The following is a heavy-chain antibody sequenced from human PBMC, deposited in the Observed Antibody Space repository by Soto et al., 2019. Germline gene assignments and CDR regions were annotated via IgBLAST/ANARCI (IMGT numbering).Heavy chain of an antibody. CDR1: GGTFSSYT. V-gene: IGHV1-18*01. Sequence: GASVKVSCKASGGTFSSYTISWVRQAPGQGLEWMGWISANIGKTNYAQKLQGRVTMTTDTSTSTAYMELRSLRSDDTAVYYCARDSGSGPQFDYWGQGTLVTVSS. D-gene: IGHD6-19*01. CDR3: ARDSGSGPQFDY. J-gene: IGHJ4*02. CDR2: ISANIGKT.